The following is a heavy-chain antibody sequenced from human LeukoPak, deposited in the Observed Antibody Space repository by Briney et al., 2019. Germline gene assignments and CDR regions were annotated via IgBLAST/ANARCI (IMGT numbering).Heavy chain of an antibody. V-gene: IGHV4-39*01. CDR1: GGSLSGSSYY. D-gene: IGHD3-10*01. CDR3: ARHYYSGSGTYRPLDR. CDR2: IYYSGSA. J-gene: IGHJ5*02. Sequence: PSETLSLTCTVSGGSLSGSSYYWGWVRQPPERGLEWIGSIYYSGSAYYNPSLKSRVTISVDTSKNQFSLKLRSVTAADTAVYYCARHYYSGSGTYRPLDRWGPGTLVTVPS.